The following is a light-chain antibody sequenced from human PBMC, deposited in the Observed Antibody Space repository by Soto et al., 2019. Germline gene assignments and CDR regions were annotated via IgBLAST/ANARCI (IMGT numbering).Light chain of an antibody. Sequence: QSVLTQPRSVSGSPGQSVTISCTGTSSDVGGYNYVSWYQQHPGKAPKLMIYDVSKRPSGVPDRFSGSKSGHTASLTISGLQAEDEADYYCCSYAGSYTWVFGGGTKLTVL. CDR2: DVS. V-gene: IGLV2-11*01. CDR1: SSDVGGYNY. J-gene: IGLJ3*02. CDR3: CSYAGSYTWV.